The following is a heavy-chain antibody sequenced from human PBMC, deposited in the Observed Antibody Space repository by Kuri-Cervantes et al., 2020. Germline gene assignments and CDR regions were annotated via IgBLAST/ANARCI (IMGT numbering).Heavy chain of an antibody. Sequence: ASVKVSCKASGYTFTSYYMHWVRQAPGQGLEWMGIINPSGGSTSYAQKFQGRVTMTRNTSISTAYMELSSLRSEDTAVYYCASFKMATIRPIWYFDLWGRGTLVTVSS. CDR2: INPSGGST. CDR3: ASFKMATIRPIWYFDL. D-gene: IGHD5-24*01. CDR1: GYTFTSYY. V-gene: IGHV1-46*01. J-gene: IGHJ2*01.